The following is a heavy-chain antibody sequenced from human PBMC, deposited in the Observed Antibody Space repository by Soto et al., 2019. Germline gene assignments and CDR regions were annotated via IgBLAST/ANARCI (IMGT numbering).Heavy chain of an antibody. CDR3: ARVYSSSWWPNYYYYYGMDV. CDR2: IKQDGSEK. Sequence: PGGSLRLSCAASGFTFSSYWMSWVRQAPGKGLEWVANIKQDGSEKYYVDSVKGRFTISRDNAKNSLYPQMNSLRAEDTAVYYCARVYSSSWWPNYYYYYGMDVWGQGTTVTVSS. D-gene: IGHD6-13*01. J-gene: IGHJ6*02. V-gene: IGHV3-7*01. CDR1: GFTFSSYW.